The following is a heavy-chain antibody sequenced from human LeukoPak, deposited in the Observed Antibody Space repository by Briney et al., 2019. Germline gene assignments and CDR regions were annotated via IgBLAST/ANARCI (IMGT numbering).Heavy chain of an antibody. CDR2: INHSGST. CDR3: ARGATADY. J-gene: IGHJ4*02. Sequence: PGGSLRLSCAASGFTFSSYGMRWIRQPPGKGLEWIGEINHSGSTNYNPSLKSRVTISVDTSKNQFSLKLSSVTAADTAVYYCARGATADYWGQGTLVTVSS. CDR1: GFTFSSYG. D-gene: IGHD5-12*01. V-gene: IGHV4-34*01.